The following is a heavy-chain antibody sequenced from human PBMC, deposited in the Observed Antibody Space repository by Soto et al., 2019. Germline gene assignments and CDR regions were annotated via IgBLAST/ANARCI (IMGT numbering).Heavy chain of an antibody. Sequence: EVQLLESGGALVQPGGSLRLSCAASGFTFSSYAMSWVRQPPGKGLEWVSAISGGGGSKYYADSVKGRFTISRDNSKNTLYLQMNSLRAEDTSVYYCAKGHYCGSVFYFDSWGQGTLVTVSS. D-gene: IGHD1-26*01. J-gene: IGHJ4*02. CDR1: GFTFSSYA. V-gene: IGHV3-23*01. CDR2: ISGGGGSK. CDR3: AKGHYCGSVFYFDS.